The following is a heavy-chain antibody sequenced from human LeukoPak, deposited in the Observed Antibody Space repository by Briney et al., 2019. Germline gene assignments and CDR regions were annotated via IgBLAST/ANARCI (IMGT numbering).Heavy chain of an antibody. CDR3: ARVMVSLVRGDYFYFDY. J-gene: IGHJ4*02. Sequence: GASVKVSCKASGYTFTSYDINWVRQATGQGLEWMGWINPNSGGTNFAQKFQGRVTMTRDTSISTAYMELSGLRSDDTAMYYCARVMVSLVRGDYFYFDYWAQGTLVTVSS. V-gene: IGHV1-2*02. CDR1: GYTFTSYD. CDR2: INPNSGGT. D-gene: IGHD3-10*01.